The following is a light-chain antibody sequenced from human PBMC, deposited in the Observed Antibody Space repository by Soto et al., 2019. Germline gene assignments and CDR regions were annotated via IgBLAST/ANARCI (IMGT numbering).Light chain of an antibody. CDR2: DAS. V-gene: IGKV3-11*01. J-gene: IGKJ2*01. CDR1: QSVSSY. CDR3: QPRSNWPSRYT. Sequence: EIVLTQSPATLSLSPGERATLSCRASQSVSSYLAWYQQKPGQAPRLLIYDASNRATGIPDRFSGSGSGTDFTLTISRLEPEDFAVYYCQPRSNWPSRYTFGQGTKLEIK.